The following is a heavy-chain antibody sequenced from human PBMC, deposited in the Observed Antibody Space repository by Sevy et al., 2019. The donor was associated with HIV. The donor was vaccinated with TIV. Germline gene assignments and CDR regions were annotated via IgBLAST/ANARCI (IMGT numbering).Heavy chain of an antibody. Sequence: SETLSLTCTVSGGSISSEDYYWGWIRQPPGKGLDWIGSIYYSGSTYYNPSLKSRVTISVDTSKNQFSLKVRSVTAADTAMYYCAREGPRIAQFDSWGQGTLVTVSS. CDR2: IYYSGST. CDR1: GGSISSEDYY. CDR3: AREGPRIAQFDS. J-gene: IGHJ4*02. V-gene: IGHV4-39*02. D-gene: IGHD6-13*01.